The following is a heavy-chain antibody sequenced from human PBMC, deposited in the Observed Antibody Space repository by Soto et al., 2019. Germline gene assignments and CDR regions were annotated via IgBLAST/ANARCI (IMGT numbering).Heavy chain of an antibody. V-gene: IGHV4-30-2*01. J-gene: IGHJ5*02. CDR2: IYHSGST. CDR1: GGSISSGGYS. Sequence: SETLSLTCAVSGGSISSGGYSWSWIRQPPGEGLEWIGYIYHSGSTYYNPSLKSRVTISVDRSKNQFSLKLSSVTAADTAVYYCARDLDPWGQGTLVTVSS. CDR3: ARDLDP.